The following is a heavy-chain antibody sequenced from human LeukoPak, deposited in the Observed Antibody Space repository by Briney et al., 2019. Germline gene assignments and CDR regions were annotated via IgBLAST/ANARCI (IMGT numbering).Heavy chain of an antibody. CDR1: GFTFTSSA. V-gene: IGHV1-58*02. D-gene: IGHD2-15*01. CDR2: IVVGSGNT. Sequence: SVKVSCKASGFTFTSSAMQWVRQARGQRLEWIGWIVVGSGNTNYAQKFQGRVTITTDESTSTAYMELSSLRSEDTAVYYCARALSQYCSGGSCYSIWFDPWGQGTLVTVSS. CDR3: ARALSQYCSGGSCYSIWFDP. J-gene: IGHJ5*02.